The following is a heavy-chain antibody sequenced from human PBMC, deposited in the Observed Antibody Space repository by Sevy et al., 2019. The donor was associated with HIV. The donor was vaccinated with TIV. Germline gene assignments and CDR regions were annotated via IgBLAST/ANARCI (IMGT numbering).Heavy chain of an antibody. D-gene: IGHD3-10*01. J-gene: IGHJ4*02. V-gene: IGHV3-33*01. Sequence: QLRGSLRLSCAASGFTFSSYGMHWVRQAPGKGLEWVAVIWYDGINRYYADSVKGRFTISRDNSKNTLYLQMNSLRAEDTAVYYCARDNLLPIMVSMVRGALSYYFDYWGQGTLVTVSS. CDR1: GFTFSSYG. CDR3: ARDNLLPIMVSMVRGALSYYFDY. CDR2: IWYDGINR.